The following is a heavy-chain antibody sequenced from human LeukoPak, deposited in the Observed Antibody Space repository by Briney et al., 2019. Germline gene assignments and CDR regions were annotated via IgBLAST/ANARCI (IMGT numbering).Heavy chain of an antibody. CDR1: GFTFSSYA. D-gene: IGHD3-22*01. CDR3: AKDHYDSRDRMGYYYGMDV. J-gene: IGHJ6*02. CDR2: ISGSGGST. Sequence: GGSLRLSCAASGFTFSSYAMSWVRQTPGKGLGWVSAISGSGGSTYYADSVKGRFTISRDNSKNTLYLQMNSLRAEDTAVYYCAKDHYDSRDRMGYYYGMDVWGQGTTVTVSS. V-gene: IGHV3-23*01.